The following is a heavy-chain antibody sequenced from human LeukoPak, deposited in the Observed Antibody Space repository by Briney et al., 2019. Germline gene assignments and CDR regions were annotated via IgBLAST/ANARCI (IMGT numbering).Heavy chain of an antibody. D-gene: IGHD3-22*01. CDR3: AREDSGFTFDY. J-gene: IGHJ4*02. Sequence: SETLSLTCTVSGGSISSYYWSWIRQPPGKGLEWIGYIYYSGSTNYNPSLKSRVTISVDTSKNQSSLKLSSVTAADTAVYYCAREDSGFTFDYWGQGTLVTVSS. CDR1: GGSISSYY. CDR2: IYYSGST. V-gene: IGHV4-59*01.